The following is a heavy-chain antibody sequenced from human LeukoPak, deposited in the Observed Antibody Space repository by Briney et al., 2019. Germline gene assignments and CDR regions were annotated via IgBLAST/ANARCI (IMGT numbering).Heavy chain of an antibody. CDR3: ATLTQSL. CDR1: GFTFSSYW. D-gene: IGHD1-14*01. CDR2: ISYDGSNK. Sequence: PGGSLRLSCAASGFTFSSYWMHWVRQAPGKGLEWVAVISYDGSNKYYADSVKGRFTISRDNSKNTLYLQMNSLRAEDTAVYYCATLTQSLWGQGTLVTVSS. J-gene: IGHJ4*02. V-gene: IGHV3-30*03.